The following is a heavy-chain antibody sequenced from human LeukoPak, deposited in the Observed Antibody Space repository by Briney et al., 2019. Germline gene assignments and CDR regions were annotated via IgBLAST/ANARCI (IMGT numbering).Heavy chain of an antibody. V-gene: IGHV1-69*01. D-gene: IGHD2-15*01. CDR3: ASVVVEGVYYYYYGMDV. Sequence: GSSVKVSCKASGGTLSSYAISWVRQAPGQGLEWMGGIIPIFGTANYAQKFQGRVTITADESTSTAYMELSSLRSEDTAVYYCASVVVEGVYYYYYGMDVWGQGTTVTVSS. CDR1: GGTLSSYA. J-gene: IGHJ6*02. CDR2: IIPIFGTA.